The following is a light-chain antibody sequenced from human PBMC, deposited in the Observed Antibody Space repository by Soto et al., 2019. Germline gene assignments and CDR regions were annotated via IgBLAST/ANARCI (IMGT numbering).Light chain of an antibody. V-gene: IGKV1-5*03. J-gene: IGKJ3*01. CDR2: KAS. CDR1: QSISSW. CDR3: QQYNSYSFT. Sequence: DIQMTQSPSTLSASVGDRVTITCRASQSISSWLAWYQQKPGKAPKLLIYKASSLESGVPSRFSGSGSGTEFTLTISSLQPDDLATYDCQQYNSYSFTFGRGTKVDIE.